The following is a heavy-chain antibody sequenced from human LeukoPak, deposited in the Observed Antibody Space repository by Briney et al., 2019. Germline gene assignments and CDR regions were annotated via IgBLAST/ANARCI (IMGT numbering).Heavy chain of an antibody. CDR2: IYTSGST. Sequence: PSETLSLTCTVSGGSISSGSYYWSWIRQPAGKGLEWIGRIYTSGSTNYIPSLKSRVTISVDTSKNQFSLKLSSVTAADTAVYYCARYREDNYDSSGYADAFDIWGQGTMVTVSS. V-gene: IGHV4-61*02. J-gene: IGHJ3*02. D-gene: IGHD3-22*01. CDR3: ARYREDNYDSSGYADAFDI. CDR1: GGSISSGSYY.